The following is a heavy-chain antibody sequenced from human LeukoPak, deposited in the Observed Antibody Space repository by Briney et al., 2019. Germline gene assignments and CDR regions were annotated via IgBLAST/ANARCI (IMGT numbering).Heavy chain of an antibody. Sequence: GASVKVSCKASGYTFTSYAMHWVRQAPGQRLECMGWINTGNGNTKYSQKFQGRVTITRDTSASTAYMDLSSLRSEDTAVYYCAVIGRAARPDYWGQGTLVTVSS. D-gene: IGHD6-6*01. J-gene: IGHJ4*02. CDR3: AVIGRAARPDY. CDR2: INTGNGNT. V-gene: IGHV1-3*04. CDR1: GYTFTSYA.